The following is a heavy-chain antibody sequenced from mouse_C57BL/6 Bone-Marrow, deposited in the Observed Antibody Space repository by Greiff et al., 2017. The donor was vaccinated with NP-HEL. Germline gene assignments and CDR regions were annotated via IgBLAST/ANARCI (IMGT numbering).Heavy chain of an antibody. CDR3: ARGTTVVARAMDY. CDR1: GYTFTDYY. Sequence: VQLVESGAELVRPGASVKLSCKASGYTFTDYYINWVKQRPGQGLEWIARIYPGSGNTYYNEKFKGKATLTAEKSSSTAYMQISSLTSEDSAVYVCARGTTVVARAMDYWGQGTSVTVSS. V-gene: IGHV1-76*01. D-gene: IGHD1-1*01. CDR2: IYPGSGNT. J-gene: IGHJ4*01.